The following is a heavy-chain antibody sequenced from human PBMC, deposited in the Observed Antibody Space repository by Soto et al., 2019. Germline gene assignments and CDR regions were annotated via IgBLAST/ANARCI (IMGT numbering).Heavy chain of an antibody. D-gene: IGHD2-2*01. Sequence: LSLTCTVSGGSISSGGYYWSWIRQHPGKGLEWIGYIYYSGSTYYNPSLKSRVTISVDTSKNQFSLKLSSVTAADTAVYYCARDPNCSSTSCPNYYGMDVWGQGTTVTVSS. J-gene: IGHJ6*02. CDR3: ARDPNCSSTSCPNYYGMDV. CDR2: IYYSGST. V-gene: IGHV4-31*03. CDR1: GGSISSGGYY.